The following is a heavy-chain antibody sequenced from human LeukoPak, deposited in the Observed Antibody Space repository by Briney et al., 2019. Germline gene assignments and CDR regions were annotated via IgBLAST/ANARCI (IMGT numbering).Heavy chain of an antibody. CDR3: ARDFIAVAGTGD. V-gene: IGHV3-21*01. CDR1: GFTFSSYS. D-gene: IGHD6-19*01. CDR2: ISSSSSYI. J-gene: IGHJ4*02. Sequence: GGSLRLSCAASGFTFSSYSMNWVRQAPGQGLEWVSSISSSSSYIYYADSVKGRFTISRDNAKNSLYLQMNSLRAEDTAVYYCARDFIAVAGTGDWGQGTLVTVSS.